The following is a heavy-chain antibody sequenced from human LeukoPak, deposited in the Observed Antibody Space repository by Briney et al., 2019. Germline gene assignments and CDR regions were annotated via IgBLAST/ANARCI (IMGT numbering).Heavy chain of an antibody. Sequence: GGSLRLSCAASGFSFSSNWMSWVRQAPGKGLEWVANIKQDGSEKYYVDSVKGRFTLSRDNAKNSLYLQMNSLRAEDTAVYYCARVVRYFGAFDIWGQGTMVTVSS. CDR1: GFSFSSNW. CDR2: IKQDGSEK. CDR3: ARVVRYFGAFDI. V-gene: IGHV3-7*01. J-gene: IGHJ3*02. D-gene: IGHD3-9*01.